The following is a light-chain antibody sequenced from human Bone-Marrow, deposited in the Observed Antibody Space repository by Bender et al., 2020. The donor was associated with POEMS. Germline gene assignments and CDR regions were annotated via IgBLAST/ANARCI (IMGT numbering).Light chain of an antibody. V-gene: IGLV2-11*01. CDR1: SSDVGGYTS. J-gene: IGLJ2*01. CDR2: EGS. Sequence: QSALTQPRSVSGSPGQSVAISCTGTSSDVGGYTSVSWYQQYPDKAPKLIIYEGSKRSSGISNRFSGSKSGNTASLTIAGLQPEDEADYYCCSFAGSDSPVIFGGGTKVTVL. CDR3: CSFAGSDSPVI.